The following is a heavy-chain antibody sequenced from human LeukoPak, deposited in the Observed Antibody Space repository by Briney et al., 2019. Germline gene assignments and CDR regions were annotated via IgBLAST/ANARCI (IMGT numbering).Heavy chain of an antibody. D-gene: IGHD3-10*01. J-gene: IGHJ4*01. V-gene: IGHV6-1*01. CDR1: GDSVSSNTAA. Sequence: SQTLSLTCATSGDSVSSNTAAWNWIRQSPSRGLQWLGRTYYRSRWYDDYAMSVQSRLTISSDTSKNQFSLELVSVTPEDTAVYYCARGGSGLTVSLFDFWGQGTLVTVSS. CDR3: ARGGSGLTVSLFDF. CDR2: TYYRSRWYD.